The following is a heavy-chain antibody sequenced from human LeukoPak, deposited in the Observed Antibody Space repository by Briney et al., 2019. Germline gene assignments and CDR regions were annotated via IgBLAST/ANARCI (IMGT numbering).Heavy chain of an antibody. CDR1: GGSISSGGYY. Sequence: SQTLSLTCTVSGGSISSGGYYWSWIRQHPGKGLEWIGYIYYSGSTYYNPSLKSRVTISVDTSKNQFSLKLSSVTAADTAVYYCAREVAAAGTYYFDYWGQGTLVTVSS. CDR3: AREVAAAGTYYFDY. D-gene: IGHD6-13*01. J-gene: IGHJ4*02. CDR2: IYYSGST. V-gene: IGHV4-31*03.